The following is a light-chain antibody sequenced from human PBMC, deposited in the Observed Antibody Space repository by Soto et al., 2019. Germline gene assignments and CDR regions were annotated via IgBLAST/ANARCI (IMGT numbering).Light chain of an antibody. CDR2: AAS. V-gene: IGKV1-39*01. CDR3: QQRPGIPYT. Sequence: DIQMTQSPSALSASVGDRVTITCRASQTISTYLNWYQQKPGKAPKLLIYAASTLQSGVPARFSGSGSGTDFTLTISSLQPEDFATCSCQQRPGIPYTFGQGTRLEIK. CDR1: QTISTY. J-gene: IGKJ2*01.